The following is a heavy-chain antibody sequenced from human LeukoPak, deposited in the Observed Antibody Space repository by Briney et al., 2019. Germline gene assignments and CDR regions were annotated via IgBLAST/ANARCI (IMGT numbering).Heavy chain of an antibody. Sequence: SETLSLTCTVSGGSISSYYWSWIRQPAGKGLEWIGRIYTSGSTNYNPSLKSRVTMSVDTSKNQFSLKLSSVTAADTAVQYCASHYYDSSGYYYEVDIWGQGTVVTVSS. CDR3: ASHYYDSSGYYYEVDI. J-gene: IGHJ3*02. CDR2: IYTSGST. D-gene: IGHD3-22*01. V-gene: IGHV4-4*07. CDR1: GGSISSYY.